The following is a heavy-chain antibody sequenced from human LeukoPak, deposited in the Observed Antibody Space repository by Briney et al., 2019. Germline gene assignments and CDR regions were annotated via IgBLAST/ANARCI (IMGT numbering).Heavy chain of an antibody. CDR1: GGTFSSYA. D-gene: IGHD5-24*01. J-gene: IGHJ3*02. Sequence: ASVKVSCKASGGTFSSYALSWVRQAPGQGLEWMGGIIPIFGTANYAQKFQGRVTITADKSTSTAYMELSSLRSEDTAVYYCARDHAGMARTGAFDIWGHGTMVTVSS. CDR3: ARDHAGMARTGAFDI. V-gene: IGHV1-69*06. CDR2: IIPIFGTA.